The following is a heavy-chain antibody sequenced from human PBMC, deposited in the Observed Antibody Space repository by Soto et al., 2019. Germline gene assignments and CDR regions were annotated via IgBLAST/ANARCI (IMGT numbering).Heavy chain of an antibody. CDR2: IYYSGST. D-gene: IGHD2-21*01. CDR1: GGSISSGGYY. V-gene: IGHV4-31*03. Sequence: SETLSLTCTVSGGSISSGGYYWSWIRQHPGKGLEWIGYIYYSGSTYYNPSLKSRVTISVDTSKNQFSLKLSSVTAADTAVYYCARASIFAYYYYYMDVWGKGTTVTVSS. J-gene: IGHJ6*03. CDR3: ARASIFAYYYYYMDV.